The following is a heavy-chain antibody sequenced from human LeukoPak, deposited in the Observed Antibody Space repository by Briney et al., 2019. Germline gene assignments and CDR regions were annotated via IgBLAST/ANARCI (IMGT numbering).Heavy chain of an antibody. Sequence: ASVKVSCKASGHTFTGYYMHWVRQAPGQGLEWMGWINPNSGGTNYAQKFQGRVTMTRDTSISTAYMELSRLRSDDTAVYYCAREDAYYEYSSSLGAFDIWGQGTMVTVSS. CDR2: INPNSGGT. D-gene: IGHD6-6*01. CDR1: GHTFTGYY. V-gene: IGHV1-2*02. J-gene: IGHJ3*02. CDR3: AREDAYYEYSSSLGAFDI.